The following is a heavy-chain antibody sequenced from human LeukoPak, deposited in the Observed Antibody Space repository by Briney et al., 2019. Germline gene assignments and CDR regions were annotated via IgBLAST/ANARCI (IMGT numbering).Heavy chain of an antibody. CDR1: GYTFFTDG. CDR2: ISTYNGNT. CDR3: ARQYGDNSGSLDH. V-gene: IGHV1-18*01. J-gene: IGHJ4*02. Sequence: ASVKVSCKASGYTFFTDGVTWVRQAPGQGLEWMGWISTYNGNTIAQKFQGRVTLTTDTSTSTAYMDLRSLKSDDTAVYYCARQYGDNSGSLDHWGQGTLVTVSS. D-gene: IGHD4-23*01.